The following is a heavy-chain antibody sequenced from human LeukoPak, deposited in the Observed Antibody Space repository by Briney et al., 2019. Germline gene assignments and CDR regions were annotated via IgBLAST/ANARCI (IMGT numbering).Heavy chain of an antibody. J-gene: IGHJ6*02. CDR1: GGSISSYY. Sequence: PSETLSLTCTVSGGSISSYYWSWIRQPPGKGLEWIGYIYYSGSTNYNPSLKSRVTISVDTSKNQFSLKLSSVTAADTAVYYCARQWEQQLADGYYGMDVWGQGTTVTVSS. D-gene: IGHD6-13*01. CDR2: IYYSGST. CDR3: ARQWEQQLADGYYGMDV. V-gene: IGHV4-59*08.